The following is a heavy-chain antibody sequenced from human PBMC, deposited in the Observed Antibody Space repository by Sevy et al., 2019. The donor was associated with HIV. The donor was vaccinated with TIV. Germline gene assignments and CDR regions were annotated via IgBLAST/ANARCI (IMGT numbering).Heavy chain of an antibody. V-gene: IGHV3-9*01. J-gene: IGHJ4*02. CDR1: GFKFDDYA. CDR3: VSLRATTGSGFDS. Sequence: GGSLRLSCEVSGFKFDDYAMQWVRQPPGKGLEWVSGISWNSDSIGYVDSVKGRFTISRDNAKNSLYLQMNSLRPEDSALYYCVSLRATTGSGFDSWGQGTRVTVSS. CDR2: ISWNSDSI. D-gene: IGHD3-10*01.